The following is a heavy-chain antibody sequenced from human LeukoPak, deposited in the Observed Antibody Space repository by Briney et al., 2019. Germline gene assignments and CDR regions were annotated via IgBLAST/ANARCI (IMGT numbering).Heavy chain of an antibody. D-gene: IGHD6-19*01. V-gene: IGHV3-49*04. CDR2: IRSKAYGGTT. CDR1: GFTFGDYA. J-gene: IGHJ4*02. Sequence: GGSLRLSCTASGFTFGDYAMSWVRQAPGKGLEWVGFIRSKAYGGTTEYAASVKGRFTISRDDSKSIAYLQMNSLKTEDTAVYYCTRDGGIAVTGGHYFDYWGQGTLVTVSS. CDR3: TRDGGIAVTGGHYFDY.